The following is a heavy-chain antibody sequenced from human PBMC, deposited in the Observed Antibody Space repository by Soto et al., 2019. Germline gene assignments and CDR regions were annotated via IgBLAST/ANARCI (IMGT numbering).Heavy chain of an antibody. V-gene: IGHV1-2*02. Sequence: ASFKNSSNPSGYSFTNLYIHGWKRPPGLGLEWMGGIDPRSGASIKAQGFQGRFKMTRDPSTNPVYLEVSSMSSYDTAVYFWARDNYCHLDYWGQGTLVTVSS. CDR2: IDPRSGAS. CDR3: ARDNYCHLDY. CDR1: GYSFTNLY. J-gene: IGHJ4*02. D-gene: IGHD2-15*01.